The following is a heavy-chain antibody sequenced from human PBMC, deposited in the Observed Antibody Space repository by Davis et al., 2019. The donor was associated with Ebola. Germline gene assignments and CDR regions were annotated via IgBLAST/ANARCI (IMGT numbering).Heavy chain of an antibody. CDR1: GFTFDDYT. CDR2: ISWDGGST. CDR3: AKDLSLTPPGYSGYVPSFDY. D-gene: IGHD5-12*01. V-gene: IGHV3-43*01. Sequence: GESLKISCAASGFTFDDYTMHWVRQAPGKGLEWVSLISWDGGSTYYADSVKGRFTISRDNSKNSLYLQMNSLRTEDTALYYCAKDLSLTPPGYSGYVPSFDYWGQGTLVTVSS. J-gene: IGHJ4*02.